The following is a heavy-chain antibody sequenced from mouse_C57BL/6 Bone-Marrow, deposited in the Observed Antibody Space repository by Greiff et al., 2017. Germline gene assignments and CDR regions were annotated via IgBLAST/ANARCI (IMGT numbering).Heavy chain of an antibody. CDR2: INPNNGGT. CDR1: GYTFTDYN. Sequence: EVQLQQSGPELVKPGASVKIPCKASGYTFTDYNMDWVKQSHGKSLEWIGDINPNNGGTIYNQKFKGKATLTVDKSSSTAYMELSSLTSEDTAVYYCARWAYSNYYFDYWGQGTTLTVSS. CDR3: ARWAYSNYYFDY. J-gene: IGHJ2*01. D-gene: IGHD2-5*01. V-gene: IGHV1-18*01.